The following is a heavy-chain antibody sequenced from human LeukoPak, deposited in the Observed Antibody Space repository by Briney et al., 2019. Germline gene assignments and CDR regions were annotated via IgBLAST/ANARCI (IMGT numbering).Heavy chain of an antibody. V-gene: IGHV4-39*07. CDR2: IYYSGST. Sequence: SETLSLTCTVSGGSISSSSDYWGWIRQPPGKGLEWIGSIYYSGSTYYNPSLKSRVTISVDTSKNQFSLKLSSVTAADTAVYYCARVDVWGSSTSDYFDYWGQGTLVTVSS. J-gene: IGHJ4*02. CDR3: ARVDVWGSSTSDYFDY. CDR1: GGSISSSSDY. D-gene: IGHD3-16*01.